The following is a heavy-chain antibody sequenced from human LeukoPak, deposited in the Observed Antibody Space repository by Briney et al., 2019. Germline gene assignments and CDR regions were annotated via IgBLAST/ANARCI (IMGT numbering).Heavy chain of an antibody. CDR3: ARSSHYTIPFDS. V-gene: IGHV3-74*01. J-gene: IGHJ5*01. Sequence: GGSLRLSCAASGFTFSSYWMHWVRQSPGKGLVWVSRINSDGSVTSFADSVKGRFTISRDNAENTVYLQLNSLTVEDTAVYFCARSSHYTIPFDSWGQGVLVTVSS. CDR1: GFTFSSYW. CDR2: INSDGSVT. D-gene: IGHD2-2*02.